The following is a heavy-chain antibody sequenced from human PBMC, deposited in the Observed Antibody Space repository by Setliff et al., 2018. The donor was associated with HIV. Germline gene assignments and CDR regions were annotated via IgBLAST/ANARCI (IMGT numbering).Heavy chain of an antibody. D-gene: IGHD3-16*01. V-gene: IGHV1-18*01. CDR2: ISGYNGHL. J-gene: IGHJ4*02. Sequence: ASVKVSCKPSGYNFNNYAVIWVRQAPGQGLEWIGWISGYNGHLKHAQKFQGRLTMTTDTSTSTSYLELRSLTSDDTAIYYCARAIYGGFDHWGQGSLVTVSS. CDR1: GYNFNNYA. CDR3: ARAIYGGFDH.